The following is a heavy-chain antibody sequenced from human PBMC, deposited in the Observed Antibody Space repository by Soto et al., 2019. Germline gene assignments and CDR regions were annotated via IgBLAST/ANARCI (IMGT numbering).Heavy chain of an antibody. CDR3: ARDPNEIGNYGMDV. J-gene: IGHJ6*02. Sequence: GGSLRLSCAASGFTVSSNYMSWVRQAPGKGLEWVSVIYSGGSTYYADSVKGRFTISRDNSKNTLYLQMNSLRAEDTAVYYCARDPNEIGNYGMDVWGQGTAVTVSS. D-gene: IGHD1-1*01. CDR2: IYSGGST. V-gene: IGHV3-66*01. CDR1: GFTVSSNY.